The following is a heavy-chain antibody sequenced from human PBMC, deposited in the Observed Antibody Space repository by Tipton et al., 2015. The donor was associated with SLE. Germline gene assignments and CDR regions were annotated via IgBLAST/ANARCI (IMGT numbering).Heavy chain of an antibody. Sequence: TLSLTCTVSGGSISSGDYSWSWIRQPPGKGLEWIGYIYHSGSTYYNPSLKSRVTISVDRSKNQFSLKLSSVTAADTAVYYCARGGGYDYDYWGQGTLVTVSS. CDR1: GGSISSGDYS. D-gene: IGHD5-12*01. CDR3: ARGGGYDYDY. J-gene: IGHJ4*02. CDR2: IYHSGST. V-gene: IGHV4-30-2*01.